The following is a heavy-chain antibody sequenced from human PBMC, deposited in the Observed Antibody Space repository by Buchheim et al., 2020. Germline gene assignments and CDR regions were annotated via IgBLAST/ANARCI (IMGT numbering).Heavy chain of an antibody. V-gene: IGHV3-23*01. Sequence: DVQLLESGGGLVQPGGSLRLSCTVSGFSFSTYAVSWVRQAPGKGLEWVSSISASGDSTWYTDSVKGRFSIFRANFKYTFYLQMDTLRAGDTAIYYCAKLTDPYGGNPDYWGQGTL. J-gene: IGHJ4*02. CDR1: GFSFSTYA. D-gene: IGHD4/OR15-4a*01. CDR2: ISASGDST. CDR3: AKLTDPYGGNPDY.